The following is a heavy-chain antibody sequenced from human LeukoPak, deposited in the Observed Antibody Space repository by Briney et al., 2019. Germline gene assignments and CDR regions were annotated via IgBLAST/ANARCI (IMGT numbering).Heavy chain of an antibody. J-gene: IGHJ5*02. V-gene: IGHV3-23*01. CDR1: GVTFSGYA. CDR3: ANFLDVQRFDP. D-gene: IGHD3-3*01. Sequence: GGSLRLSCATSGVTFSGYAMSWVRQAPGKGLEWVSAIGGGGGGTYYADSVKGRFTISRDNSKNTLYLQTNSLRAEDTAVYYCANFLDVQRFDPWGQGTLVTVSS. CDR2: IGGGGGGT.